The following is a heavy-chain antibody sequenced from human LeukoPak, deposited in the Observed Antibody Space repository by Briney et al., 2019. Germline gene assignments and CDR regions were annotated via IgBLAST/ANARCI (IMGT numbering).Heavy chain of an antibody. CDR1: GFTFSYYA. CDR3: ARDRGGPSDGFDI. D-gene: IGHD3-16*01. CDR2: ISSDGSRT. Sequence: GGSLRLSCAASGFTFSYYAMHWVRQAPGKGLEFVSMISSDGSRTYYANSVRGRFTISRDSSKNTLYLQMGSLRAEDMAVYYCARDRGGPSDGFDIWGQGTLVTVSS. J-gene: IGHJ3*02. V-gene: IGHV3-64*01.